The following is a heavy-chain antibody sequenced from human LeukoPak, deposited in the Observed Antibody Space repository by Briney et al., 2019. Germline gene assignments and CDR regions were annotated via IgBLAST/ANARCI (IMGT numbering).Heavy chain of an antibody. J-gene: IGHJ4*02. CDR1: GFTFSNAW. CDR2: IESKTDGGTT. Sequence: NPGGSLRLSCAASGFTFSNAWMSWVRQAPGKGLEWVGRIESKTDGGTTDYAAPVKGRFTISRDDSKSTLYLQMNSLKTEDTAVYYCTTRYNWNNGVTFDYWGQGTLVTVSS. V-gene: IGHV3-15*04. CDR3: TTRYNWNNGVTFDY. D-gene: IGHD1/OR15-1a*01.